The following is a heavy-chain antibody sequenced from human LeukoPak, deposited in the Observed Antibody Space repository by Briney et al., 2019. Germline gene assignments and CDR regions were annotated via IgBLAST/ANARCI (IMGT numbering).Heavy chain of an antibody. CDR3: APIDAKPIDY. J-gene: IGHJ4*02. D-gene: IGHD1-14*01. CDR2: ISSSGSTI. Sequence: GGSLRLSCAASGFTFSSYEMSWVRQAPGKGLEWVSYISSSGSTIYYADSVKGRFTIFRDNAKNSLYLQMNSLRAEDTAVYYCAPIDAKPIDYWGQGTLVTVSS. CDR1: GFTFSSYE. V-gene: IGHV3-48*03.